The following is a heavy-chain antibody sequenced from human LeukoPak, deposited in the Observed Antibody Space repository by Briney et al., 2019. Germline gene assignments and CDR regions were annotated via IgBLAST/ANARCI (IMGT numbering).Heavy chain of an antibody. CDR3: AREGSSGYYPY. CDR2: ISSNGNDK. V-gene: IGHV3-30-3*01. D-gene: IGHD3-22*01. J-gene: IGHJ4*02. CDR1: EFTFSSYP. Sequence: GGSLRLSCAASEFTFSSYPMHWVRQAPRKGLEWVAVISSNGNDKHYADPVKGRFTISRDNSKNTLYLQVNSLRAEDTAVYYCAREGSSGYYPYWGRGILVTVST.